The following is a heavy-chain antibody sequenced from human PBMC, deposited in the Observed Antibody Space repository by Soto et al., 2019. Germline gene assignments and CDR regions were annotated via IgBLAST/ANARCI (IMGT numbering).Heavy chain of an antibody. D-gene: IGHD2-15*01. CDR1: GGSFSGYY. CDR2: INHSGST. J-gene: IGHJ5*02. Sequence: QVQLQQWGAGLLKPSETLSLTCAVYGGSFSGYYWSWIRQPPGKGLEWIGEINHSGSTNYNPSLNIRVTISVDTYKNQLSLKLSSVTAADAAVYDCARSGSVVVAAIVRGARRFDPWGQGTLVTVSS. CDR3: ARSGSVVVAAIVRGARRFDP. V-gene: IGHV4-34*01.